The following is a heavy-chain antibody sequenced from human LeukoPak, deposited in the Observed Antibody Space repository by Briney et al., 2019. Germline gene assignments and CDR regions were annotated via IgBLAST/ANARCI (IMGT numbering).Heavy chain of an antibody. Sequence: GGSLRLSCAASGFTVSSNYMSWVRQAPGKGLEWVSVIYSGGSTYYADSVKGRLTISRDNSKNTLYLQMNSLRAEDTAVYYCARVEGSSAAAIDYWGQGTLVTVSS. D-gene: IGHD6-6*01. CDR2: IYSGGST. CDR3: ARVEGSSAAAIDY. CDR1: GFTVSSNY. J-gene: IGHJ4*02. V-gene: IGHV3-53*01.